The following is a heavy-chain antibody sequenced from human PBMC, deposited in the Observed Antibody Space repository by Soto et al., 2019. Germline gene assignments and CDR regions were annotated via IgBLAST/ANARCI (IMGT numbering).Heavy chain of an antibody. CDR3: ARDQGITTFGVYSMYYYGMDV. CDR2: INADNGNT. Sequence: ASVKVSCKASGYTFTSYAMNWVRQAPGQRLEWMGWINADNGNTKYSQKFQGRVTITRDTSASTAYMDLRSLRSDDTAVYYCARDQGITTFGVYSMYYYGMDVWGQGTTVTFSS. D-gene: IGHD3-3*01. V-gene: IGHV1-3*01. J-gene: IGHJ6*02. CDR1: GYTFTSYA.